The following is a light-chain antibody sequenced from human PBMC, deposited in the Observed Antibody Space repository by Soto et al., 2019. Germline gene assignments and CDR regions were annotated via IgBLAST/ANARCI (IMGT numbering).Light chain of an antibody. Sequence: EIVLTQSPATLSWSPGERATLSCRASQSVSSYLAWYPQNTGQAPRLLIYDASNRDTGIQARFSGSGSGTDFTLTISSLEPEDFAVYYCQQRSNWLTFGGGTKVESK. J-gene: IGKJ4*01. V-gene: IGKV3-11*01. CDR3: QQRSNWLT. CDR1: QSVSSY. CDR2: DAS.